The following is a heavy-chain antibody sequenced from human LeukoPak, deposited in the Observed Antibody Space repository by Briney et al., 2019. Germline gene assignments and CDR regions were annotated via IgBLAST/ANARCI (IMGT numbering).Heavy chain of an antibody. D-gene: IGHD4-23*01. CDR3: ARDPYGGIDI. J-gene: IGHJ3*02. Sequence: GGSLRLSCAASGFIFSSYWMTWVRQAPGKGMEWVAVIWYDGSKRYYAESVKGRFTISRDNAKNTLYLQMNSLRAEDTAVYYCARDPYGGIDIWGQGTMVTVSS. CDR1: GFIFSSYW. CDR2: IWYDGSKR. V-gene: IGHV3-33*08.